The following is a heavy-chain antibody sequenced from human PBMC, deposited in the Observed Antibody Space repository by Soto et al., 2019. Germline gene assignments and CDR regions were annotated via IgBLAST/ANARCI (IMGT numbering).Heavy chain of an antibody. J-gene: IGHJ5*02. CDR1: CYTCTSYF. V-gene: IGHV1-18*01. Sequence: ASLKVSFKAACYTCTSYFSIGWLHSPLQGLEWMGWISAYNGNTNYAQKLHGRVTMTTDTSTSTAYMELRSLRSDDKAVYYCARGDSSGYSSRSLDPWGQRTLVTVSS. CDR3: ARGDSSGYSSRSLDP. CDR2: ISAYNGNT. D-gene: IGHD3-22*01.